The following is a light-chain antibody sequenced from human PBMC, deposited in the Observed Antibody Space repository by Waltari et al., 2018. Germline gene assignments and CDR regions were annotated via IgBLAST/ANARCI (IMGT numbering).Light chain of an antibody. CDR3: QQRSRWPLT. V-gene: IGKV3-11*01. CDR1: QSISSY. CDR2: DAS. Sequence: EVVLTQSPATLSLSPGERATLSCRASQSISSYLGWYQQKVGQPPRLLIYDASNRASGVPARISGSGSGTDFTLTIGSLEPEDFAVYYCQQRSRWPLTFGGGTKVEIK. J-gene: IGKJ4*01.